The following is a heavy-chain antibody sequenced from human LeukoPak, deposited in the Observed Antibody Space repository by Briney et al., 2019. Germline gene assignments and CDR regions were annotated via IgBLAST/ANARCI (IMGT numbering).Heavy chain of an antibody. CDR2: INPSGGST. V-gene: IGHV1-46*01. Sequence: ASVKVSCKASGYTFTSYYMHWVRQAPGQGLGWMGIINPSGGSTSYAQKFQGRVTMTRDTSTSTVYMELSSLRSEDTAVYYCARDSRETYYYDSRWGADAFDIWGQGTMVTVSS. D-gene: IGHD3-22*01. J-gene: IGHJ3*02. CDR1: GYTFTSYY. CDR3: ARDSRETYYYDSRWGADAFDI.